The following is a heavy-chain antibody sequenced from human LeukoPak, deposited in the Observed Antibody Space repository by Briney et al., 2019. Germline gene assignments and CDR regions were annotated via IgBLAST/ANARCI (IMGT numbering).Heavy chain of an antibody. D-gene: IGHD5-18*01. V-gene: IGHV1-2*02. CDR2: IIPKSGGA. CDR3: ARGPWIQLGMDV. J-gene: IGHJ6*04. Sequence: ASVKVSCKASGGTFSSYAISWVRQVPEQGLEWMGGIIPKSGGANYAQKFQGRVTITRDTSISTAYLDMSRLGSDDTAVYFCARGPWIQLGMDVWGKGTTVTVSS. CDR1: GGTFSSYA.